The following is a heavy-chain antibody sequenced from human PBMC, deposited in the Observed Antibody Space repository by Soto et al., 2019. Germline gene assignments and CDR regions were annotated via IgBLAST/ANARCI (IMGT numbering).Heavy chain of an antibody. V-gene: IGHV1-3*01. CDR2: INAGNGNT. Sequence: QVHLVQSGAEVKKPGASVKVSCKASGYTFTSYAMHWVRQAPGQRLEWMGWINAGNGNTKYSQKFQGRVTITRDTSASTAYMELSSLRAEDTAVYYCARGPGGPDGPGDYWGQGTLVTVSS. CDR3: ARGPGGPDGPGDY. D-gene: IGHD2-15*01. CDR1: GYTFTSYA. J-gene: IGHJ4*02.